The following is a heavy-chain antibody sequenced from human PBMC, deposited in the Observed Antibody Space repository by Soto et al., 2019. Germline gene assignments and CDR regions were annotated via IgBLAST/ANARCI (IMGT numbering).Heavy chain of an antibody. CDR2: INPSGGST. V-gene: IGHV1-46*01. CDR3: AREPGDIVVVPAAIGTYYYYGMDV. J-gene: IGHJ6*02. Sequence: ASVKVSCKASGYTFTSYYMHWVRQAPGQGLEWMGIINPSGGSTSYAQKFQGRVTMTRDTSTSTVYMELSSLRSEDTAVYYCAREPGDIVVVPAAIGTYYYYGMDVWGQGATVTVSS. D-gene: IGHD2-2*01. CDR1: GYTFTSYY.